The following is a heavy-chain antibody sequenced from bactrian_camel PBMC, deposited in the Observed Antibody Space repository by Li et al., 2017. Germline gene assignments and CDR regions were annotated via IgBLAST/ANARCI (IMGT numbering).Heavy chain of an antibody. CDR2: IGGAGSRT. V-gene: IGHV3S31*01. D-gene: IGHD4*01. J-gene: IGHJ6*01. CDR1: GFTFSTYA. Sequence: VQLVESGGGLVQPGGSLRLSCAASGFTFSTYAMSWVRQAPGQEREEVASIGGAGSRTYADAAKGRFSISKDNAKNTLYLQMNSLKPEDTAVYYCAANLADYADFGYWGQGTQVTVS. CDR3: AANLADYADFGY.